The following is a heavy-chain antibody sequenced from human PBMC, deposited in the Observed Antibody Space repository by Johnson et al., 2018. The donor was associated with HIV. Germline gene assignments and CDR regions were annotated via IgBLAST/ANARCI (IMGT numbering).Heavy chain of an antibody. CDR2: ISYDGSNK. CDR1: GFIFSSNA. Sequence: QVQLVESGGGVVQPGRSLRLSCAASGFIFSSNAMHWVRQAPGKWLEWVAVISYDGSNKFYADSVKGRFTISRDNSKNTLYLQMNSLRAEDTAVYYCAREELEPDVFDIWGQGTMVTVSS. D-gene: IGHD1-1*01. CDR3: AREELEPDVFDI. J-gene: IGHJ3*02. V-gene: IGHV3-30-3*01.